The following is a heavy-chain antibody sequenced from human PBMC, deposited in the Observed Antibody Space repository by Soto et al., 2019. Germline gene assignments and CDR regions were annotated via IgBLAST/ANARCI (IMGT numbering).Heavy chain of an antibody. D-gene: IGHD2-2*01. CDR1: GFTFNNYA. J-gene: IGHJ4*02. Sequence: GSLRLSCAASGFTFNNYAMGWVRQAPGKGLEWVSAITDSGDDTYYIDSVQGRFTISRDNSKSTLYLQMNSLRAEDTAIYYCAKLGSSSWSPHYYFDYWGQGTLVTVSS. CDR2: ITDSGDDT. V-gene: IGHV3-23*01. CDR3: AKLGSSSWSPHYYFDY.